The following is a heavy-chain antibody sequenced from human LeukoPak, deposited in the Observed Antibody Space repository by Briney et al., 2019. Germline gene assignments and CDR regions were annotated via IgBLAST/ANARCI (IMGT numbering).Heavy chain of an antibody. CDR3: ARGPQAPGYCSGGSCYSFYYYMDV. J-gene: IGHJ6*03. CDR2: MNPNSGNT. V-gene: IGHV1-8*01. D-gene: IGHD2-15*01. CDR1: GYTFTTYD. Sequence: GASVKVSCKASGYTFTTYDINWVRQAAGQGLEWMGWMNPNSGNTGFAHKFQGRISMTRNTSKSTAYMELSSLRSEDTAVYYCARGPQAPGYCSGGSCYSFYYYMDVWGKGTTVTVSS.